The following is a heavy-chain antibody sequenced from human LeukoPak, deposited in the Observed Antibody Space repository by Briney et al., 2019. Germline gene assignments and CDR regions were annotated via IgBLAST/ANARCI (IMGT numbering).Heavy chain of an antibody. J-gene: IGHJ6*02. CDR1: GGSISGYY. CDR3: ARGRVVRRGPAYYGMDV. D-gene: IGHD3-10*01. Sequence: PSETLSLTCTVSGGSISGYYWSWIRQPPGKGLEWIGEINHSGSTNYNPSLKSRVTISVDTSKNQFSLKLSSVTAADTAVYYCARGRVVRRGPAYYGMDVWGQGTTVTVSS. CDR2: INHSGST. V-gene: IGHV4-34*01.